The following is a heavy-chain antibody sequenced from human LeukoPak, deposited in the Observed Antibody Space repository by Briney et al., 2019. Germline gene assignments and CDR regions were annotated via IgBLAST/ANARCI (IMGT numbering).Heavy chain of an antibody. CDR3: ARESRLMVYAGAFDI. V-gene: IGHV4-34*01. J-gene: IGHJ3*02. CDR2: IHSTGNS. Sequence: GSLRLSCAASGFTFSSYSMNWVRQAPGKGRGWIGNIHSTGNSFYNPSLKSRVTISVDTSKNQFSLKLSSVTAADTAVYYCARESRLMVYAGAFDIWGQGTMVTVSS. CDR1: GFTFSSYS. D-gene: IGHD2-8*01.